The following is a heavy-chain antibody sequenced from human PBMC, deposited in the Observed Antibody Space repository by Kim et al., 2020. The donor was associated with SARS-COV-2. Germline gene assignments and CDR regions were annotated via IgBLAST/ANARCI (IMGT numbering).Heavy chain of an antibody. CDR2: IKQDGSEK. D-gene: IGHD3-10*01. CDR3: ARVRGSGLLGTHWFDP. V-gene: IGHV3-7*01. J-gene: IGHJ5*02. CDR1: GFTFSSYW. Sequence: GGSLRLSCAASGFTFSSYWMSWVRQAPGKGLEWVANIKQDGSEKYYVDSVKGRFTISRDNAKNSLYLQMNSLRAEDTAVYYCARVRGSGLLGTHWFDPWGQGTLVTVSS.